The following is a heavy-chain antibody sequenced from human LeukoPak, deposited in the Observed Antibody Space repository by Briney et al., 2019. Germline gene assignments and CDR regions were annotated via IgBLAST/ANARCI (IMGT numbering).Heavy chain of an antibody. V-gene: IGHV6-1*01. CDR3: ARDRYYYGSGSSYYFDY. CDR1: GDSVSSNSAA. Sequence: SQTLSLTCAISGDSVSSNSAAWNWIRQSPSRGLEWLGRTYYRSKWYNDYAVSVKSRITINPDTSKNQFSLQLNSMTPEDTAVYYCARDRYYYGSGSSYYFDYWGQGTLVTVSS. J-gene: IGHJ4*02. D-gene: IGHD3-10*01. CDR2: TYYRSKWYN.